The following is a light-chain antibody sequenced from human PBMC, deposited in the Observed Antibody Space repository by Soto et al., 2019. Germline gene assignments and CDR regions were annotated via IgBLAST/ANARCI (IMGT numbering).Light chain of an antibody. CDR1: SNDVGGYDY. V-gene: IGLV2-14*01. J-gene: IGLJ2*01. CDR3: ATYPVLGPLI. Sequence: QSALTQPASVSGSPGLSITISCTGTSNDVGGYDYVSWYRQYPDRAPRLLIYEVTNQPSGISDRFSGSRSGNTASLTISGPQADDEANNNCATYPVLGPLIFAGGTKVTVL. CDR2: EVT.